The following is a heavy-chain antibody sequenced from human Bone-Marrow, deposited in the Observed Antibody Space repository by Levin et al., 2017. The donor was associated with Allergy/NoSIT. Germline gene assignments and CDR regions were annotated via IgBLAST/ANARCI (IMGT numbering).Heavy chain of an antibody. CDR3: ARRPLGYCRGSSCSRNMDV. V-gene: IGHV4-34*01. CDR1: GGSFSGYY. D-gene: IGHD2-15*01. CDR2: INQSRAT. J-gene: IGHJ6*03. Sequence: SETLSLTCAVYGGSFSGYYWNWVRQAPGKGLEWIGEINQSRATTYKSSFKSRVTMLIDASRNQFSLRLETVADADTAVYFCARRPLGYCRGSSCSRNMDVWGEGISVTVSS.